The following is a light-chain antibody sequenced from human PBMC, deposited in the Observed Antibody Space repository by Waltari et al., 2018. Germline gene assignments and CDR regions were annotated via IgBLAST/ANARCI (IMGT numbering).Light chain of an antibody. CDR2: AAS. CDR3: QNHERLPAT. J-gene: IGKJ1*01. V-gene: IGKV3-20*01. Sequence: ELVLTHSPGTLSLSPGARATLSFRASQSVSKYLALYQQRPGQAPRLLIYAASNRATGIPDRFSGSGSGTGFSLTISRLEPEDFAVYYCQNHERLPATFGQGTKVEIK. CDR1: QSVSKY.